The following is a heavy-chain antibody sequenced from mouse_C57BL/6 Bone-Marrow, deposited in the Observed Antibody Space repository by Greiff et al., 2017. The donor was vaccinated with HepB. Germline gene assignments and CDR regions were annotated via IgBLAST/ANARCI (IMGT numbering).Heavy chain of an antibody. V-gene: IGHV1-53*01. CDR2: NNPSNGGT. J-gene: IGHJ2*01. CDR1: GYTFTSYW. D-gene: IGHD3-2*02. CDR3: ARRGRQLRPRRDDFDY. Sequence: QVQLQQPGTELVKPGASVKLSCKASGYTFTSYWMHWVKQRPGQGLEWIGNNNPSNGGTNYNEKFKSKATLTVDKSSSTAYMQLSSLTSEDSAVYYCARRGRQLRPRRDDFDYWGQGTTLTVSS.